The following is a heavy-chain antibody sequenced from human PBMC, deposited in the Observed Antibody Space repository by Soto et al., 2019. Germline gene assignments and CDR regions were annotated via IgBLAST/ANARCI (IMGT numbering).Heavy chain of an antibody. CDR1: GGSFSGYY. J-gene: IGHJ4*02. CDR2: INHSGST. Sequence: QVQLHQWGAGLLKPSETLSLTCAVYGGSFSGYYWSWIRQPPGMGLEWIGEINHSGSTNYNPSLKSRVTISVDTSKNQFSLKLSSVTAADTAVYYCARGSRTFDYWGQGTLVTVSS. CDR3: ARGSRTFDY. V-gene: IGHV4-34*01. D-gene: IGHD2-2*01.